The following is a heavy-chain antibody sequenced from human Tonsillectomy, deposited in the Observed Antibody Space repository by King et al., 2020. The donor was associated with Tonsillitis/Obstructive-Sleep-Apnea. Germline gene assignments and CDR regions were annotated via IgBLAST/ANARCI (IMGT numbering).Heavy chain of an antibody. V-gene: IGHV3-48*03. Sequence: VQLVESGGGLVQPGGSLRLSCAASGFTFSSYEMNWVRQAPGKGLEWVSYISSSGSTIYYADSVKGRFTISRDNAKNSLYLQMNSLRAEDTAVYYCARSAYDFWSGYYRGGYYYYYYYMDVWGKGTTVTVSS. CDR3: ARSAYDFWSGYYRGGYYYYYYYMDV. D-gene: IGHD3-3*01. CDR2: ISSSGSTI. CDR1: GFTFSSYE. J-gene: IGHJ6*03.